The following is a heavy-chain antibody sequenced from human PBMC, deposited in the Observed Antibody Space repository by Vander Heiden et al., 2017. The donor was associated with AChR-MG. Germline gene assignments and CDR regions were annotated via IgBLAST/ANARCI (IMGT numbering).Heavy chain of an antibody. J-gene: IGHJ4*02. CDR2: ISGSGGST. Sequence: EVQLLESGGGLVQPGGSLRLSCAASGFTFSSYAMSWVRQAPGKGLEWVSAISGSGGSTYYADSVKGRFTISRDNSKNTLYLQMNSLRAEDTAVYYCAKGTNYDILTGYWMDYWGQGTLVTVSS. D-gene: IGHD3-9*01. V-gene: IGHV3-23*01. CDR3: AKGTNYDILTGYWMDY. CDR1: GFTFSSYA.